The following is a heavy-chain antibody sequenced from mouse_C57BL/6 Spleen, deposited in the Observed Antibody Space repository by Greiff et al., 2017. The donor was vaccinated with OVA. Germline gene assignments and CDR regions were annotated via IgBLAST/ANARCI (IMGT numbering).Heavy chain of an antibody. J-gene: IGHJ1*03. CDR2: IHPNSGST. CDR1: GYTFTSYW. Sequence: QVHVKQPGAELVKPGASVKLSCKASGYTFTSYWMHWVKQRPGQGLEWIGMIHPNSGSTNYNEKFKSKATLTVDKSSSTAYMQLSSLTSEDSAVYYCARWGYYGSSPLWYFDVWGTGTTVTVSS. D-gene: IGHD1-1*01. V-gene: IGHV1-64*01. CDR3: ARWGYYGSSPLWYFDV.